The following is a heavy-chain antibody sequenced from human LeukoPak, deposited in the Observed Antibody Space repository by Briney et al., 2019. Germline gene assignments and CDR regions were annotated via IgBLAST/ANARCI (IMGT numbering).Heavy chain of an antibody. D-gene: IGHD6-13*01. CDR1: GFTFSDYY. CDR2: ISSSGSTI. J-gene: IGHJ4*02. CDR3: ARLSRTPGTIVAAGADNFDY. Sequence: GGSLRLSCAASGFTFSDYYMSWIRQAPGKGLEWVSYISSSGSTIYYADSVKGRFTISRDNAKNSLHLQMNSLRAEDTAVYYCARLSRTPGTIVAAGADNFDYWGQGTLVTVSS. V-gene: IGHV3-11*01.